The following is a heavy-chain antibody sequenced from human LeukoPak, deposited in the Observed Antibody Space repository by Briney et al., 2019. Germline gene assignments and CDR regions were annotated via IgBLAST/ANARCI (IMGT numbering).Heavy chain of an antibody. Sequence: ASVKVSCKASGSTFTSYGISLVRQAHGRGLEWMGWISAYNGNTNYAQKLQGRVTMTTDTSTSTAYMELRSLRSDDTAVYYCARTTGRLYADYAFDYCGQGTLVTVSS. J-gene: IGHJ4*02. CDR3: ARTTGRLYADYAFDY. V-gene: IGHV1-18*01. D-gene: IGHD4-17*01. CDR1: GSTFTSYG. CDR2: ISAYNGNT.